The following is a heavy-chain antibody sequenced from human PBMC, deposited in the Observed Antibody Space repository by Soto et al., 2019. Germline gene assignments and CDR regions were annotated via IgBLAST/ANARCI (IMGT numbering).Heavy chain of an antibody. J-gene: IGHJ4*02. CDR1: GGTFSSYA. CDR3: AKTNLGYDILTGPLDY. D-gene: IGHD3-9*01. V-gene: IGHV1-69*01. CDR2: IIPIFGTA. Sequence: QVQLVQSGAEVKKPGSSVKVSCKASGGTFSSYAISWVRQAPGQGLEWMGGIIPIFGTANYAQKFQGRVTITADESTSTAYMELSSLRSKDTAVYYCAKTNLGYDILTGPLDYWGQGTLVTVSS.